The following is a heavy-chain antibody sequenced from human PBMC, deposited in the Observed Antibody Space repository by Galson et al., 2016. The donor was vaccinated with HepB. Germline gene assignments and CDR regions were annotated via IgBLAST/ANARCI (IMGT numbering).Heavy chain of an antibody. D-gene: IGHD3-10*01. Sequence: LSLTCTVSGGSISSSGYYWGWIRQPPGKGLEWIGSIYYSGTTYYNPSLKSRVTISLDTPKNQFSLKLSSVTAADTAMYYCARSPSMIRGVILDSWGQGTLVTVSS. CDR2: IYYSGTT. J-gene: IGHJ4*02. CDR3: ARSPSMIRGVILDS. V-gene: IGHV4-39*07. CDR1: GGSISSSGYY.